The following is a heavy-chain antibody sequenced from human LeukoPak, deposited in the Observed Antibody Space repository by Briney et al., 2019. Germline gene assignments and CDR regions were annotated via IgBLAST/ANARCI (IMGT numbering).Heavy chain of an antibody. CDR3: VKTGGSKSRYQLPLYYFDY. Sequence: GGSLRLSCSASGFTFSSYAMHWVRQAPGKGLEYVSAISSNGGSTYYADSVKGRFTISRDNSKNTLYLQMSSLRAEDTAVHYCVKTGGSKSRYQLPLYYFDYWGQGTLVTVSS. V-gene: IGHV3-64D*06. J-gene: IGHJ4*02. CDR2: ISSNGGST. D-gene: IGHD2-2*01. CDR1: GFTFSSYA.